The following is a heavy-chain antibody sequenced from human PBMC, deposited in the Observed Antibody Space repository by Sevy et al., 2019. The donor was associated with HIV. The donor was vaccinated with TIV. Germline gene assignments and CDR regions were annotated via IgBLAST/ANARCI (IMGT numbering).Heavy chain of an antibody. D-gene: IGHD3-22*01. J-gene: IGHJ4*02. V-gene: IGHV3-7*01. CDR1: GFTFSSYW. Sequence: GGSLRLSCAASGFTFSSYWMSWVRQAPGKGLEWVANIKQDGSEKYYVDSVKGGFTISRDNAKNSLYLQMNSLSAEDTAVYYCARDGMYYYDSSGNYWGQGTLVTVSS. CDR2: IKQDGSEK. CDR3: ARDGMYYYDSSGNY.